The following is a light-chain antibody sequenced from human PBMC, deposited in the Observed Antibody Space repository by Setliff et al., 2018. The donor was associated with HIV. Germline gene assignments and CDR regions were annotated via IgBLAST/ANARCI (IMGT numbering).Light chain of an antibody. Sequence: QSALTQPASVSGSPGQAITISCTGNNSDIGTYDLVSWYQQHPGKAPKLIIYEVTKRPSGVSNRFSGSKSGNTASLTISGLQAEDEADYYCCSYAGYSSFVFGGGTKVTVL. CDR3: CSYAGYSSFV. J-gene: IGLJ3*02. CDR1: NSDIGTYDL. V-gene: IGLV2-23*02. CDR2: EVT.